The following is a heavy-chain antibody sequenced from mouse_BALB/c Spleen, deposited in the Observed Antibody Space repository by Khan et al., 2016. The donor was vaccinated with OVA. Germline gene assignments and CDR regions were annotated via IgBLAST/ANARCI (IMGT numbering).Heavy chain of an antibody. CDR1: GYTFSSYW. J-gene: IGHJ4*01. CDR2: ILPGSDNT. CDR3: VGGAGTADGMDY. Sequence: QVQLQQSGAELMKPGASVKISCKATGYTFSSYWIEWVKQRPGHGLEWIGEILPGSDNTNYNEKFKGKATFTADTSSNTAYMQLSSLTSEDSAVYYCVGGAGTADGMDYWGQGTSVTVSS. V-gene: IGHV1-9*01. D-gene: IGHD4-1*01.